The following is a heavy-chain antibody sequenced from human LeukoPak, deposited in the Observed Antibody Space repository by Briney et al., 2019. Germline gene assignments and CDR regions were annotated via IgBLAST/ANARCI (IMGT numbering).Heavy chain of an antibody. CDR3: AKGRLVTDY. CDR1: GFTFSSYA. J-gene: IGHJ4*02. CDR2: ISGSDGRI. D-gene: IGHD3-9*01. Sequence: TGRSLRLSCAVSGFTFSSYAMSWVSQAPGKGLEWVANISGSDGRIYSADSVRGRFTISRDNSKNTLYLQMNSLRAEDTAVYYCAKGRLVTDYWGQGILVTVS. V-gene: IGHV3-23*01.